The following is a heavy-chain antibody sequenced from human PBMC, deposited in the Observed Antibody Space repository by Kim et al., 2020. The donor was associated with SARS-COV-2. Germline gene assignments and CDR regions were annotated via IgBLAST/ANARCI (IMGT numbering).Heavy chain of an antibody. CDR2: ISGSGGST. CDR3: AKQSNRYGSGSYYTH. Sequence: GGSLRLSCAASGFTFSSYAMSWVRQAPGKGLEWVSAISGSGGSTYYADSVKGRFTISRDNSKNTLYLQMNSLRAEDTAVYYCAKQSNRYGSGSYYTHWGQGTLVTVSS. V-gene: IGHV3-23*01. CDR1: GFTFSSYA. D-gene: IGHD3-10*01. J-gene: IGHJ4*02.